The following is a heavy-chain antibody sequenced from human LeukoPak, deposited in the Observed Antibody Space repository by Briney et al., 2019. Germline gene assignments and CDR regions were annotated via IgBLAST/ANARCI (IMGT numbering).Heavy chain of an antibody. CDR3: ARERCSGTSCYPSWGVDY. CDR1: GGSISSGSYY. Sequence: PSQTLSLTCTVSGGSISSGSYYWSWIRQPAGKGLEWIGRLYTSGSTNYNPSLKSRVTISVDTPKNQFSLKLSSVTAADTAIYYCARERCSGTSCYPSWGVDYWGQGILVTVSS. V-gene: IGHV4-61*02. CDR2: LYTSGST. J-gene: IGHJ4*02. D-gene: IGHD2-2*01.